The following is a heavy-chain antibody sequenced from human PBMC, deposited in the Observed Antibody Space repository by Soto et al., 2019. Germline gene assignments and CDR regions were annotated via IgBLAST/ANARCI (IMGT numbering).Heavy chain of an antibody. CDR2: ISSSGSTI. J-gene: IGHJ3*02. CDR1: GFTFSSYS. Sequence: GSLRLSCAASGFTFSSYSMNWVRQAPGKGLEWVSYISSSGSTIYYADSVKGRFTISRDNAKNSLYLQMNGLRAEDTAVYYCARVGYYGSGSYGAFDIWGQGTMVTVSS. V-gene: IGHV3-48*04. CDR3: ARVGYYGSGSYGAFDI. D-gene: IGHD3-10*01.